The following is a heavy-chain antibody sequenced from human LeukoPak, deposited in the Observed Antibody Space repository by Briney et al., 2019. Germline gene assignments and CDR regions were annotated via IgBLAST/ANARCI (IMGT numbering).Heavy chain of an antibody. Sequence: PGASVKVSCKASGYTFTSYDINWVRQATGQGLEWMGWMNPNSGNTGYAQKFQGRVTMTRNTSISTAYMELSSLRSEDTAVYYCARFRGSYSGSWYNTRAGFDYWGQGTLVNVSS. CDR1: GYTFTSYD. CDR2: MNPNSGNT. J-gene: IGHJ4*02. CDR3: ARFRGSYSGSWYNTRAGFDY. V-gene: IGHV1-8*01. D-gene: IGHD6-13*01.